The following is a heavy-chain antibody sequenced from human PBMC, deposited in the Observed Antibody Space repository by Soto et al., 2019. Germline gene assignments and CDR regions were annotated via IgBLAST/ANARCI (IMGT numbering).Heavy chain of an antibody. CDR1: GGSISSYY. Sequence: TLSLTCTVSGGSISSYYWSWIRQPAGKGLEWIGRIYTSGSTNYNPSLKSRVTMSVDTSKNQFSLKLSSVTAADTAVYYCARWLGDWNYGWFDPWGQGTLVTVSS. D-gene: IGHD1-7*01. V-gene: IGHV4-4*07. J-gene: IGHJ5*02. CDR2: IYTSGST. CDR3: ARWLGDWNYGWFDP.